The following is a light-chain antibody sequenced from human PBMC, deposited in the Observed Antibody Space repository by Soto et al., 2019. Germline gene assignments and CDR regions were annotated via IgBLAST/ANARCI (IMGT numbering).Light chain of an antibody. CDR3: QQYNSYPLT. J-gene: IGKJ4*01. CDR2: DVS. Sequence: VQMTQSPSTLSATVGDRVTITCRASQSINNLLSWYQQKPGKAPKFLIYDVSTLESGVPSRFSGRGSGTEFTLTISSLQPDDFATYYCQQYNSYPLTFGGGTMVDVK. V-gene: IGKV1-5*01. CDR1: QSINNL.